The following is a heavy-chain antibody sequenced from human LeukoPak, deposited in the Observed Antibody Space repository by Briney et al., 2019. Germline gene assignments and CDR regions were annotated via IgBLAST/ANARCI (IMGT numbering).Heavy chain of an antibody. CDR2: IYYSGST. CDR1: GGSISSSSYY. D-gene: IGHD3-10*01. Sequence: SETLCFTCTVSGGSISSSSYYWGWIRQPPGKGLEWIGSIYYSGSTYYNPSLKSRVTISVDTSNNQFSLKLSSVTAADTAVYYCATHKHYCGPDFGGQGTGVMVSS. J-gene: IGHJ4*02. V-gene: IGHV4-39*01. CDR3: ATHKHYCGPDF.